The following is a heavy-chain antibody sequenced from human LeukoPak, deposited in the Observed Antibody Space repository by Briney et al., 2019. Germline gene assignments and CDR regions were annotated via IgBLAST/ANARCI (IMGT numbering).Heavy chain of an antibody. CDR2: IWYDGSNK. CDR1: GFTFSSYG. CDR3: AKDWEVVGATSKHYFDY. J-gene: IGHJ4*02. D-gene: IGHD1-26*01. V-gene: IGHV3-33*06. Sequence: GGSLRLSCAASGFTFSSYGMHWVRQAPGKGLEWVAVIWYDGSNKYYADSVKGRFTISRDNSKNTLYLQMNSLRAEDTAVYYCAKDWEVVGATSKHYFDYWGQGTLVTVSS.